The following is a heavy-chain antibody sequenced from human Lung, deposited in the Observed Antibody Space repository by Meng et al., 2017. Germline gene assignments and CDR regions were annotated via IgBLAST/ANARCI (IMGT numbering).Heavy chain of an antibody. Sequence: VQPQPSGPGLSNPSPALPRTCTVSGGSISSGGYYCSWIRQHPGKGLGWIGYIYYSGSTYYNPSLKCRLTLSVDTSQNQFSLNLNSVTAADTAVYYCARDRVGVTAAQFDYWGQGTLVTVSS. D-gene: IGHD1-26*01. CDR1: GGSISSGGYY. V-gene: IGHV4-31*03. CDR2: IYYSGST. J-gene: IGHJ4*02. CDR3: ARDRVGVTAAQFDY.